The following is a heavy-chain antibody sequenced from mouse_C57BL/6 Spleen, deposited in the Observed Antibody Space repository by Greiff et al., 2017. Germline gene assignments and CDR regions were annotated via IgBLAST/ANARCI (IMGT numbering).Heavy chain of an antibody. CDR3: AREELLWGWFAY. CDR1: GYSITSGYY. Sequence: ESGPGLVKPSQSLSLTCSVTGYSITSGYYWNWIRQFPGNKLEWMGYISYDGSNNYNPSLKNRISITRDTSKNQFFLKLNSVTTEDTATYYCAREELLWGWFAYWGQGTLVTVSA. J-gene: IGHJ3*01. V-gene: IGHV3-6*01. D-gene: IGHD2-1*01. CDR2: ISYDGSN.